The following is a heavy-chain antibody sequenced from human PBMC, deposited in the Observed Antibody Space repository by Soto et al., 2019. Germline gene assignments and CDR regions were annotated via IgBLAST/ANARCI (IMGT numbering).Heavy chain of an antibody. V-gene: IGHV3-30*19. CDR1: GFTFRSYV. J-gene: IGHJ4*02. CDR3: ARWGTTGGLDV. D-gene: IGHD3-16*01. Sequence: QVQLVESGGGVGQPGASLRLSCVGSGFTFRSYVIHWVHQAPGKGLEWVALTSYDGSNKYYDDSVKGRFTISRDNSRNTVDLHMDSLRLEDTALYYCARWGTTGGLDVWGQGTLVSVSS. CDR2: TSYDGSNK.